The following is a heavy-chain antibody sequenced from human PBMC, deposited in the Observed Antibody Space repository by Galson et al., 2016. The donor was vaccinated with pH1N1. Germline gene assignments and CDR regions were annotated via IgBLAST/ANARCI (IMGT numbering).Heavy chain of an antibody. CDR3: ARSLYGDYVGWFDP. D-gene: IGHD4-17*01. CDR2: IYWNDDK. V-gene: IGHV2-5*01. Sequence: PALVKPTQTLTLTCTFSGFSLSTSGVGVGWIRQPPGKALEWLALIYWNDDKRYSPSLNSRLTITKDTSKNQVVLTMTNMDPVDTAIYYCARSLYGDYVGWFDPWGQGTLVTVSS. J-gene: IGHJ5*02. CDR1: GFSLSTSGVG.